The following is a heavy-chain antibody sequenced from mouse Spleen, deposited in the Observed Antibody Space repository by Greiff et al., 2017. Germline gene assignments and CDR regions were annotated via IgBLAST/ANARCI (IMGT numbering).Heavy chain of an antibody. J-gene: IGHJ4*01. CDR2: IYPRSGNT. V-gene: IGHV1-81*01. CDR3: ARWDYPYYAMAY. D-gene: IGHD2-4*01. Sequence: QVQLKQSGAELARPGASVKLSCKASGYTFTSYGISWVKQRTGQGLEWIGEIYPRSGNTYYNEKFKGKATLTADKSSSTAYMELRSLTSEDSAVYFCARWDYPYYAMAYWGQGTSVTVSS. CDR1: GYTFTSYG.